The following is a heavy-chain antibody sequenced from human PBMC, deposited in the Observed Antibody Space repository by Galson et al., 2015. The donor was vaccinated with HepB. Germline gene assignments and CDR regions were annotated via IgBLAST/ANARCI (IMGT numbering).Heavy chain of an antibody. V-gene: IGHV1-69*13. J-gene: IGHJ3*02. CDR1: GGTFSSYA. CDR2: IIPIFGTA. Sequence: SVKVSCKASGGTFSSYAISWVRQAPGQGLEWMGGIIPIFGTANYAQEFQGRVTITADESTSTAYMELSSLRSEDTAVYYCARAITIFGENAFDIWGQGTMVTVSS. CDR3: ARAITIFGENAFDI. D-gene: IGHD3-3*01.